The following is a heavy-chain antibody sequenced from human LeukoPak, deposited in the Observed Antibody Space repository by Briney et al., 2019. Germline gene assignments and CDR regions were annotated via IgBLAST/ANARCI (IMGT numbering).Heavy chain of an antibody. Sequence: ASVKVSCKASGYTFTSYAMNWVRQAPGQGLEWMGWINTNTGNPTYAQGFTGRFVFSLDTSVSTAYLQISSLKAEDTAVYYCARSYREQWLAPFDAFDIWGQGTMVTVSS. CDR1: GYTFTSYA. CDR3: ARSYREQWLAPFDAFDI. J-gene: IGHJ3*02. V-gene: IGHV7-4-1*02. CDR2: INTNTGNP. D-gene: IGHD6-19*01.